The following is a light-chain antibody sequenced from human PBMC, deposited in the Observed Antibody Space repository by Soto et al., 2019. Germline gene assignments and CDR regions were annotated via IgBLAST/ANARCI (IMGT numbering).Light chain of an antibody. CDR1: QSISSW. J-gene: IGKJ1*01. Sequence: DIQMPQSPSSVSASVGDRVTITCRASQSISSWLAWYQQKPGKAPKLLIYAAATLASGVPARFSGIGSGTHFTLTISSLQPEDFGTYYCQRANSFPRTFGQGTKVDIK. V-gene: IGKV1-12*01. CDR2: AAA. CDR3: QRANSFPRT.